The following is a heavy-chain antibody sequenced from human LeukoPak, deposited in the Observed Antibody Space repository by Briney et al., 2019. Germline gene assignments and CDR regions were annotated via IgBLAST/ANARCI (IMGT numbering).Heavy chain of an antibody. D-gene: IGHD3-22*01. CDR2: INWNGAWT. J-gene: IGHJ5*02. V-gene: IGHV3-20*04. CDR3: AGYYYDSSRGFDL. CDR1: GFNFDDYG. Sequence: GGSLRLSCAASGFNFDDYGMSWVRQAPGKGLEWVCDINWNGAWTGYADSVKGRFTISRDNAKNSLYLRMNSLRAEDTALYYCAGYYYDSSRGFDLWGQGTLVTVSA.